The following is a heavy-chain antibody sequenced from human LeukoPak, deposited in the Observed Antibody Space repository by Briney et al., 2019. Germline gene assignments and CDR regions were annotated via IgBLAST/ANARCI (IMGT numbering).Heavy chain of an antibody. D-gene: IGHD6-13*01. CDR1: GGSISSGSYY. CDR3: ARGGSSWHTYYYYMDV. Sequence: SETLSLTCTVSGGSISSGSYYWSWIRQPAGKGLERIGRIYTSGSTNYNPSLKSRVTISVDTSKNQFSLKLSSVTAADTAVYYCARGGSSWHTYYYYMDVWGKGTTVTVSS. V-gene: IGHV4-61*02. CDR2: IYTSGST. J-gene: IGHJ6*03.